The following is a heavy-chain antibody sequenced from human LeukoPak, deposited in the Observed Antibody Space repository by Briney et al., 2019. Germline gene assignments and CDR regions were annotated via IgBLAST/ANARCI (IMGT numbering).Heavy chain of an antibody. D-gene: IGHD6-6*01. V-gene: IGHV3-21*05. Sequence: AGGSLRLSCAASGFTFSSYCMTWVRQAPGKGLEWVSYISGNSSYIYYADSVKGRFTISRDNAKKSLYLQMNSLRAEDTAVYYCARQLPGGGFDPWGQGTLVTVSS. CDR1: GFTFSSYC. J-gene: IGHJ5*02. CDR3: ARQLPGGGFDP. CDR2: ISGNSSYI.